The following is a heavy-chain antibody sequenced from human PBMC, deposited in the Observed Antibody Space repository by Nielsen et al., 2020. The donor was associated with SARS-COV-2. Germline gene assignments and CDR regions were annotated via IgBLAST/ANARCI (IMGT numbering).Heavy chain of an antibody. D-gene: IGHD3-22*01. CDR1: GFTFSDYA. J-gene: IGHJ5*02. CDR2: IRTSGGTT. CDR3: AKSTSGYPSWFDP. V-gene: IGHV3-23*01. Sequence: GESLKISCAASGFTFSDYAMAWVRQAPGKGLEWVSAIRTSGGTTYYADSVKGRCTISRDNSKNTLYLQMNSLRVEDTAVYYCAKSTSGYPSWFDPWGQGTLVAVSS.